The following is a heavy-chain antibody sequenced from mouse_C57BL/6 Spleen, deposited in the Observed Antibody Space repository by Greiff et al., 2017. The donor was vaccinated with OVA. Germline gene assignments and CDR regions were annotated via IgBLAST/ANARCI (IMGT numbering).Heavy chain of an antibody. CDR2: IDPSDSYT. D-gene: IGHD1-1*01. Sequence: QVQLQQPGAELVMPGASVKLSCKASGYTFTSYWMHWVKQRPGQGLEWIGEIDPSDSYTNYNQKFKGKSTLTVDKSSSTAYMQLSSLTSEDSAVYHCASSAYYGSSPAWFAYWGQGTLVTVSA. CDR1: GYTFTSYW. CDR3: ASSAYYGSSPAWFAY. V-gene: IGHV1-69*01. J-gene: IGHJ3*01.